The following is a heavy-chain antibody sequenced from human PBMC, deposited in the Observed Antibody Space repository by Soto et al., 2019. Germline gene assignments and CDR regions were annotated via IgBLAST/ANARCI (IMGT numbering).Heavy chain of an antibody. V-gene: IGHV3-66*01. CDR1: GFSVSNNY. J-gene: IGHJ1*01. CDR2: IYSGGST. CDR3: ARGLGSSLCECFQD. Sequence: EVQLVESGGGLVQPGGSLRLSCAASGFSVSNNYMAWVRQAPGKGVEWVSVIYSGGSTYYADSVKGRFSISRDSSKNTLYLQMNSLRAEDTAVYYCARGLGSSLCECFQDWGQGTLVSVSS. D-gene: IGHD6-13*01.